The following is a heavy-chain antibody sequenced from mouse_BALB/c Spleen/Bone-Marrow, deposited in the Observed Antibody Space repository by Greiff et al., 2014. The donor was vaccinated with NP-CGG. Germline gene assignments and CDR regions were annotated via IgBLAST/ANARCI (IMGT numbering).Heavy chain of an antibody. Sequence: VQLVESGPGLVAPSQSLSITCTVSGFSLTSYGVHWVRQPPGKVLEWLGVIWAGGSTNYNSALMSRLSISKDNSKSQVFLKMNSLQTDDIAMYYCARGSYYEGAMDYWGQGTSVTVSS. CDR3: ARGSYYEGAMDY. D-gene: IGHD1-1*01. J-gene: IGHJ4*01. V-gene: IGHV2-9*02. CDR2: IWAGGST. CDR1: GFSLTSYG.